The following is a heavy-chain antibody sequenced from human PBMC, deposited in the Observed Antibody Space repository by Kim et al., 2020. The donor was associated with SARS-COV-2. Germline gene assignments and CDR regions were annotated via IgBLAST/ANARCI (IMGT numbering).Heavy chain of an antibody. CDR3: ARSPKYDSSGYNPFDY. Sequence: ASVKVSCKASGYTFTGYYMHWVRQAPGQGLEWMGWINPNSGGTNYAQKFQGRVTMTRDTSISTAYMELSRLRSDDTAVYYCARSPKYDSSGYNPFDYWGQGTLVTVSS. D-gene: IGHD3-22*01. J-gene: IGHJ4*02. V-gene: IGHV1-2*02. CDR2: INPNSGGT. CDR1: GYTFTGYY.